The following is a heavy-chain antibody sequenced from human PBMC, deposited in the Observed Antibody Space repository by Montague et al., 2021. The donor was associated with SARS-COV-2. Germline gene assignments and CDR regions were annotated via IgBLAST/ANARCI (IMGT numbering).Heavy chain of an antibody. V-gene: IGHV4-34*01. CDR2: INHSGST. CDR3: ARGRTVTTFYYYYYGMDV. D-gene: IGHD4-17*01. J-gene: IGHJ6*02. Sequence: SETLSLTRALYGGSFSGYYWSWIRQPPGKGLEWIGEINHSGSTNXNPSLKSRVTISVDTSKNQFSLKLSSVTAADTAVCYCARGRTVTTFYYYYYGMDVWGQGTTVTVSS. CDR1: GGSFSGYY.